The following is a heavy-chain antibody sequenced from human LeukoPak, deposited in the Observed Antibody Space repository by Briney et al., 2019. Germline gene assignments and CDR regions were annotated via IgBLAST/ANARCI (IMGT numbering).Heavy chain of an antibody. Sequence: ASVKVSCKASGGTFSKNVVSWVRQAPGQGLEWMGWINPNSGGTNYAQKFQGWVTMTRDTSISTAYMELSRLRSDDTAVYYCARVFGVDFDYWGQGTLVTVSS. CDR2: INPNSGGT. CDR3: ARVFGVDFDY. V-gene: IGHV1-2*04. CDR1: GGTFSKNV. J-gene: IGHJ4*02. D-gene: IGHD3-3*01.